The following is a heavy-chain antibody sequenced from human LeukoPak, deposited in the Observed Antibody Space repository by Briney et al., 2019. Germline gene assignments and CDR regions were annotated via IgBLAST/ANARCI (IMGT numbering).Heavy chain of an antibody. CDR3: ARDFLTAMVYYFDY. D-gene: IGHD5-18*01. V-gene: IGHV3-30-3*01. CDR1: GFTFSSYA. CDR2: ISYDGSNK. J-gene: IGHJ4*02. Sequence: QAGGSLRLSCAASGFTFSSYAMHWVRQAPGKGLEWVAVISYDGSNKYYADSVKGRFTISRDNSKNTLYLQMNSLRAEDTAVYYCARDFLTAMVYYFDYWGQGTLVTVSS.